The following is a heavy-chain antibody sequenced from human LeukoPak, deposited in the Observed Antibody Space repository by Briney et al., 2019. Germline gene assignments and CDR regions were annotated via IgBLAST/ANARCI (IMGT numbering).Heavy chain of an antibody. Sequence: SETLSLTCTVSGGSISSYYWSWIRQPPGKGLEWIGYIYYSGSTNYNPSLKSRVTISVDTSKNQFSLKLSSVTAADTAVYYCARQISSGWLDYWGQGTLVTVSS. CDR2: IYYSGST. CDR1: GGSISSYY. D-gene: IGHD6-19*01. CDR3: ARQISSGWLDY. J-gene: IGHJ4*02. V-gene: IGHV4-59*08.